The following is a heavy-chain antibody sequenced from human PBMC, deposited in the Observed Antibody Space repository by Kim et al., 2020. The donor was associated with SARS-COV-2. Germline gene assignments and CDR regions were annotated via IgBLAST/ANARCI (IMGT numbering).Heavy chain of an antibody. CDR3: ARIRDYGARHYGIDV. Sequence: GGSLRLSCAASEFSFSSYWMTWVRQAPGKGLDWVANIKEDGGETYYGHSVQGRFTISRDNAKNSLYLQMNSLRAEDTAVYYCARIRDYGARHYGIDVWGQGTTVTVS. J-gene: IGHJ6*02. V-gene: IGHV3-7*01. CDR1: EFSFSSYW. CDR2: IKEDGGET. D-gene: IGHD3-10*01.